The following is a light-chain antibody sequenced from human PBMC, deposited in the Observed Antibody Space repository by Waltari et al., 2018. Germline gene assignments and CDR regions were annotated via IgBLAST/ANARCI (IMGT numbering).Light chain of an antibody. CDR2: DVS. Sequence: QSALTPPPPVSGSPGQSITIPCTGTSRDVGCSHSRAWYQQYPGKAPKRILFDVSRWPSGVSNRFSGSKSGNTASLTISGLQAEDEADYYCSSYTTTSAIIFGGGTTLTVL. CDR1: SRDVGCSHS. CDR3: SSYTTTSAII. J-gene: IGLJ2*01. V-gene: IGLV2-14*03.